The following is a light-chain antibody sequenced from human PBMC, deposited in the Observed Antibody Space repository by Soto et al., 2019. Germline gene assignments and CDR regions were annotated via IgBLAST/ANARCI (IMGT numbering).Light chain of an antibody. CDR3: QQFSSYPLT. V-gene: IGKV3-20*01. CDR1: QSVSTND. CDR2: GAS. Sequence: EIVLTQSPGPLSLSPGERVTLSCRGSQSVSTNDLLWYQQKPGQAPRLLIYGASSRATGIPDRFSGSGSGTDCTLTISSLEPEDVAVYYCQQFSSYPLTLGGGTKVDIK. J-gene: IGKJ4*01.